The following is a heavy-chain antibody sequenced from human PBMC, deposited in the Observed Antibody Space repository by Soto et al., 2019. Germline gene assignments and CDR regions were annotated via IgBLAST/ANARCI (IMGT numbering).Heavy chain of an antibody. CDR3: AKDGGGYNYGYVMLDKYDYGMDV. CDR1: GFTFSTYA. Sequence: QVQLVESGGGVVQPGRSLRLSCAASGFTFSTYAMHWVRQAPGKGLEWVAVISYAGTNKYYADSVRGRFTISRDNSKNTLFLQMNSMRAEDTAVYYCAKDGGGYNYGYVMLDKYDYGMDVWGQGTTVTVSS. CDR2: ISYAGTNK. V-gene: IGHV3-30-3*01. D-gene: IGHD5-18*01. J-gene: IGHJ6*02.